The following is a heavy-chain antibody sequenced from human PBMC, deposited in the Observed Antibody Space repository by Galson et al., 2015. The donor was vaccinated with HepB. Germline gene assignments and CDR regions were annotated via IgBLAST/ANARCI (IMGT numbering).Heavy chain of an antibody. V-gene: IGHV3-30-3*01. D-gene: IGHD6-19*01. Sequence: SLRLSCAASGFTFTTYPMHWVRQAPGKGLEWLADISYDGINKHYADSVKGRFTISRDNSQNTVYLQMKSLRAEDTAMYYCARVLRRYSSGWYDRRGLGETLDIWGQGTMVTVSS. CDR3: ARVLRRYSSGWYDRRGLGETLDI. CDR1: GFTFTTYP. CDR2: ISYDGINK. J-gene: IGHJ3*02.